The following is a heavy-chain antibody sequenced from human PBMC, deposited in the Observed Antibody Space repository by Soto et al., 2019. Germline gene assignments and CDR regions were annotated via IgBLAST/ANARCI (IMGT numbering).Heavy chain of an antibody. D-gene: IGHD1-26*01. Sequence: VGSLRLSCVVSGVSFSDYSMNWVRQAPGKGLEWVSLITGSSEYKYYAGSVKGRFTVSRDNAKNSLYLQMNSLTVEDTAVYYCARSGELLQTFDSWGQGTLVTVSS. CDR1: GVSFSDYS. CDR3: ARSGELLQTFDS. J-gene: IGHJ4*02. V-gene: IGHV3-21*06. CDR2: ITGSSEYK.